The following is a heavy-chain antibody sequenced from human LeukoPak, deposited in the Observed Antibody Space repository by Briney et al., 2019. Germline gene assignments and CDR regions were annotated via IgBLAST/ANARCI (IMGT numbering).Heavy chain of an antibody. Sequence: PGGSLRLSCAASGFTFSSYAMSWVRQAPGKGLEWVSAISGSGGSTYYADCVKGRFTISRDNSKNTLYLQMNSLRAEDTAVYYCAKDPYSGSYYDYWGQGTLVTVSS. V-gene: IGHV3-23*01. D-gene: IGHD1-26*01. CDR3: AKDPYSGSYYDY. CDR1: GFTFSSYA. J-gene: IGHJ4*02. CDR2: ISGSGGST.